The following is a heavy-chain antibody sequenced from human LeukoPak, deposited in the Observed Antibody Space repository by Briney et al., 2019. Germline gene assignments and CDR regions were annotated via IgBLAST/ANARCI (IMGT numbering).Heavy chain of an antibody. D-gene: IGHD3-10*01. CDR1: GGSISSGSYY. Sequence: NPSETLSLTCTVSGGSISSGSYYWSWIRQPAGKGLEWIWRIYTSGSTNYNPSLKSRVTISVDTSKNQFSLKLSSVTAADTAVYYCARGRIGRFYYGSGSYPIHSFDYWGQGTLVTVSS. J-gene: IGHJ4*02. V-gene: IGHV4-61*02. CDR2: IYTSGST. CDR3: ARGRIGRFYYGSGSYPIHSFDY.